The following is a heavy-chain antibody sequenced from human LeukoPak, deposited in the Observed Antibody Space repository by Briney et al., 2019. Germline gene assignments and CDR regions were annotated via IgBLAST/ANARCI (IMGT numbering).Heavy chain of an antibody. V-gene: IGHV3-30*18. CDR2: ISYDGSNK. D-gene: IGHD6-13*01. Sequence: GRSLRLSCAASGFTFSSYGMHWVRRAPGQGLEWVAVISYDGSNKYYADSVKGRFTISRDNSKNTLYLQMNSLRAEDTAVYYCAKDQGSAAAGRGSDYWGQGTLVTVSS. J-gene: IGHJ4*02. CDR1: GFTFSSYG. CDR3: AKDQGSAAAGRGSDY.